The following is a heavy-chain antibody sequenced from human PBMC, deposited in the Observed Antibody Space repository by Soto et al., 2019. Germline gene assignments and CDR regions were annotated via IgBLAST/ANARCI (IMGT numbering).Heavy chain of an antibody. CDR1: GFTFSSYA. V-gene: IGHV3-23*01. D-gene: IGHD1-1*01. CDR3: ARGWTFDL. J-gene: IGHJ4*02. CDR2: FNGGGAST. Sequence: PGGSLRLSFAASGFTFSSYAMSWVRQAPGKGLEWVSGFNGGGASTYFADTVRGRFTISRDNSKNTLFLQMNSLRAEDTAVYYCARGWTFDLWGQGTLVTVSS.